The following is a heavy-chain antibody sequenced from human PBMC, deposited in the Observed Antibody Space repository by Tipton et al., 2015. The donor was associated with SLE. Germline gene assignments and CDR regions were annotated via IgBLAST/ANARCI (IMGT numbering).Heavy chain of an antibody. J-gene: IGHJ5*02. CDR3: ARGGHYAWFGP. V-gene: IGHV4-59*01. Sequence: LTCSVSNGSMSSYYWSWIRQPPGKGLEWIGYIYYSGSTNYNPSLKSRVTMSVDTSKNHFSLKVNSVTAADTAVYYCARGGHYAWFGPWGQGFLVTVSS. CDR2: IYYSGST. D-gene: IGHD3-3*01. CDR1: NGSMSSYY.